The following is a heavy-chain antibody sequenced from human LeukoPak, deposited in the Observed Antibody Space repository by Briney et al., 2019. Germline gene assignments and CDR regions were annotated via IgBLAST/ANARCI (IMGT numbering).Heavy chain of an antibody. V-gene: IGHV3-33*08. CDR2: IWYDGSNK. D-gene: IGHD3-10*01. CDR1: GFTFSNAW. Sequence: GGSLRLSCAASGFTFSNAWMSWVRQAPGKGLEWVAVIWYDGSNKYYADSVKGRFTISRDNSKNTLYLQMNSLRAEDTAVYYCARTRITMVRGVMADAFDIWGQGTMVTVSS. J-gene: IGHJ3*02. CDR3: ARTRITMVRGVMADAFDI.